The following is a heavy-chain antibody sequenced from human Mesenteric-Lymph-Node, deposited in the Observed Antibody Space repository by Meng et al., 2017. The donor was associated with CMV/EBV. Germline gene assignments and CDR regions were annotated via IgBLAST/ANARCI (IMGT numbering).Heavy chain of an antibody. CDR1: GFTFSSYE. J-gene: IGHJ6*02. CDR2: ISNSGSTI. CDR3: ARDKLTSYYYYGMDV. D-gene: IGHD4/OR15-4a*01. Sequence: GESLKISCAASGFTFSSYEMNWVRQAPGKGLEWVSYISNSGSTIYYADSVKGRLTISRDNAKNSLYLQMNSLRAEDTAVYYCARDKLTSYYYYGMDVWGQGTTVTVSS. V-gene: IGHV3-48*03.